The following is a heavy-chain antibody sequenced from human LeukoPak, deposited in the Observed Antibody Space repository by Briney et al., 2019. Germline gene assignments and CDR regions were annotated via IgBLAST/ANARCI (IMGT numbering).Heavy chain of an antibody. CDR1: GGTFISYT. J-gene: IGHJ4*02. CDR2: IIPILGIA. CDR3: ARDRCSSTSCYRWGVFDY. V-gene: IGHV1-69*04. D-gene: IGHD2-2*02. Sequence: ASVKVSCKASGGTFISYTISWVGQAPGQGLEWMGRIIPILGIANYAQKFQGRVTITADKSTSTAYMELSSLRSEDTAVYYCARDRCSSTSCYRWGVFDYWGQGTLVTVSS.